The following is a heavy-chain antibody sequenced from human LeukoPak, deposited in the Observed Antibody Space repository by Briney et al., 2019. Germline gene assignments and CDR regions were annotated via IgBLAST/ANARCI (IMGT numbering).Heavy chain of an antibody. CDR2: INHSGST. V-gene: IGHV4-39*07. J-gene: IGHJ6*03. CDR3: ARGHTYDFWSGYYRLSYHMDV. Sequence: SETLSLTCTVSGGSISSSSYYWSWIRQPPGKGLEWIGEINHSGSTNYNPSLKSRVTISVDTSKNQFSLKLSSVTAADTAVYYCARGHTYDFWSGYYRLSYHMDVWGKGTTVAVSS. D-gene: IGHD3-3*01. CDR1: GGSISSSSYY.